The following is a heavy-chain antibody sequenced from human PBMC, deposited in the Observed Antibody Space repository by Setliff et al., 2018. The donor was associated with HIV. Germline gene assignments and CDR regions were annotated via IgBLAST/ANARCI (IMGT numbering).Heavy chain of an antibody. D-gene: IGHD6-19*01. CDR2: ISHDGSKK. V-gene: IGHV3-30*04. J-gene: IGHJ1*01. CDR1: GFTFRTYA. Sequence: PGGSLRLSCAASGFTFRTYAMHWVRQAPGKGLEWVAVISHDGSKKYYADSGKGRFTISRDDSKNTLYLEMNSLRGEDTAVYYCARDGSGWSQHWGQGTVVTVSS. CDR3: ARDGSGWSQH.